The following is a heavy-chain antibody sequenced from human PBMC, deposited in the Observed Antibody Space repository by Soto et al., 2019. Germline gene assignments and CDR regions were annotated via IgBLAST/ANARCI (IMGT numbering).Heavy chain of an antibody. CDR1: RLTFSSHG. J-gene: IGHJ6*02. CDR2: IWSDGSKK. Sequence: QVQLVESGGGVVQPGTSLRLSCAASRLTFSSHGMHWVRQAPGKGLEWVAFIWSDGSKKYYADSVKGRFTISRDQSKSTLYLEMNSLRAEDTAIYSCGRDRSGSHYIDVWGQGTTVTVSS. CDR3: GRDRSGSHYIDV. D-gene: IGHD3-3*01. V-gene: IGHV3-33*01.